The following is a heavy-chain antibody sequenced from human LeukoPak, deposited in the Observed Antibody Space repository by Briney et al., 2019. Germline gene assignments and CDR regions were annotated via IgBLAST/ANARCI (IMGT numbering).Heavy chain of an antibody. D-gene: IGHD3-22*01. CDR3: ARASYYYDSSGYLNWFDH. CDR1: GGTFSSYA. Sequence: SVKVSFKASGGTFSSYAISWVRQAPGQGLEWMGRIIPIFGTANYAQKFQGRVTITTDESTSTAYMELSSLRSEDTAVYYCARASYYYDSSGYLNWFDHWGQGTLVTVSS. J-gene: IGHJ5*02. V-gene: IGHV1-69*05. CDR2: IIPIFGTA.